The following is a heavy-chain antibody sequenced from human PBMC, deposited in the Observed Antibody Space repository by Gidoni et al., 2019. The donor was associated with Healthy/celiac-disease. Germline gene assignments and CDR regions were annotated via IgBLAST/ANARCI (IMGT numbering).Heavy chain of an antibody. CDR1: GGSFSGYY. D-gene: IGHD2-21*01. V-gene: IGHV4-34*01. CDR3: ARNLFTPYFDY. Sequence: QVQLQQWGAGLLKPSETLSLTCAVYGGSFSGYYWSWIRQPPGKGLEWIGEINHSGSTNYNPSLKSRVTISVDTSKNQFSLKLSSVTAADTAVYYCARNLFTPYFDYWGQGTLVTVSS. CDR2: INHSGST. J-gene: IGHJ4*02.